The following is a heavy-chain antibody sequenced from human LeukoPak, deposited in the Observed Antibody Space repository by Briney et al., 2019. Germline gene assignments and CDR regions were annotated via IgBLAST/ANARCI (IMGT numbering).Heavy chain of an antibody. CDR1: GGSFSGYY. J-gene: IGHJ4*02. V-gene: IGHV4-34*01. D-gene: IGHD6-6*01. CDR3: AATRSRVSRIAARNAPLDY. Sequence: SETLSLTCAVYGGSFSGYYWSWIRQPPGKGLEWIGEINHSGSTNYNPSLKSRVTISVDTSKNQFSLKLSSVTAADTAVYYRAATRSRVSRIAARNAPLDYWGQGTLVTVSS. CDR2: INHSGST.